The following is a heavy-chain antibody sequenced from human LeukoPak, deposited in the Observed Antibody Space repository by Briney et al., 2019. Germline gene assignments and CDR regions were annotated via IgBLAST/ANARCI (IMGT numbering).Heavy chain of an antibody. J-gene: IGHJ4*02. V-gene: IGHV3-48*01. CDR1: GFTFSNAW. Sequence: PGGSLRLSCAAPGFTFSNAWMNWVRQAPGKGLEWVSYISSSSSTIYYADSVKGRFTISRDNAKNSLYLQMNSLRAEDTAVYYCAREEYSSSYYFDYWGQGTLVTVSS. CDR3: AREEYSSSYYFDY. CDR2: ISSSSSTI. D-gene: IGHD6-6*01.